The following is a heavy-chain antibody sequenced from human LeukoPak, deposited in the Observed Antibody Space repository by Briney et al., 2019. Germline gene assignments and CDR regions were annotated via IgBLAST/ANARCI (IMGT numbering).Heavy chain of an antibody. J-gene: IGHJ4*02. V-gene: IGHV1-8*01. Sequence: ASVKVSCKASGYTFTSYDINWVRQATGQGLEWMGWMNPNSGSTGYAQKFQGRVTMTRNTSISTAYMELSSLRSEDTAVYYCARARRYYGSGSTSYYFDYWGQGTLVTVSS. CDR1: GYTFTSYD. CDR3: ARARRYYGSGSTSYYFDY. D-gene: IGHD3-10*01. CDR2: MNPNSGST.